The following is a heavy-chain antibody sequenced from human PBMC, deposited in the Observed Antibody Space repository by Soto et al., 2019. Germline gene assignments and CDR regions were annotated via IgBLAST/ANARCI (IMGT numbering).Heavy chain of an antibody. Sequence: SETLSLTCTVSGDSISSDGSSWSWIRHHPGKGLEWIGNISYTGTPYYNPSLRSRVTISVDPSKNQFSLRLNSVTAADTAVYYCARDDSGPFHYWGQGTLVTVSS. CDR3: ARDDSGPFHY. J-gene: IGHJ4*02. V-gene: IGHV4-31*03. CDR2: ISYTGTP. D-gene: IGHD6-19*01. CDR1: GDSISSDGSS.